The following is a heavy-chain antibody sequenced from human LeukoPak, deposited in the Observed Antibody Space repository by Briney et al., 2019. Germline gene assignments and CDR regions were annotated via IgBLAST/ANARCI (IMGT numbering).Heavy chain of an antibody. D-gene: IGHD1-26*01. Sequence: GGSLRLSCAASGFIFSNYCMSWVRQAPGKGLEWVASMKEDGSEKHYVDSVKGRFTITRDNAKNSLYLQMNSLRAEDTAVYFCAKESQLSYSGTFYIDYWGQGSLVTVSS. CDR3: AKESQLSYSGTFYIDY. V-gene: IGHV3-7*01. CDR1: GFIFSNYC. J-gene: IGHJ4*02. CDR2: MKEDGSEK.